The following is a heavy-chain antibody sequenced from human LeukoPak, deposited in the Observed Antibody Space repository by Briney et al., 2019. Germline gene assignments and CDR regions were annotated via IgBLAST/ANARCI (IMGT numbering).Heavy chain of an antibody. J-gene: IGHJ4*02. Sequence: SVKVSCKASGGTFSSYAISWVRQAPGQGLEWMGRIIPILGIANYAQKFQGRVTITADKSTSTAYMELSSLRSEDTAVYYCARESVAARPPYYFDYWGQGPWSPSPQ. CDR3: ARESVAARPPYYFDY. CDR1: GGTFSSYA. CDR2: IIPILGIA. V-gene: IGHV1-69*04. D-gene: IGHD6-6*01.